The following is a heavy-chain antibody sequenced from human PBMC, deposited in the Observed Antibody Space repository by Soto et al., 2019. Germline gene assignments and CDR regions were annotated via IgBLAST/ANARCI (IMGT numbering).Heavy chain of an antibody. CDR3: ARDRRVDTFPGIRDYGMDV. Sequence: GGSLRLSCAASGFTFSSYSMNWVRQAPGKGLEWVSSISSSSSYIYYADSVKGRFTISRDNAKNSLYLQMNSLRAEDTAVYYCARDRRVDTFPGIRDYGMDVWGQGTTVTVSS. CDR2: ISSSSSYI. D-gene: IGHD5-18*01. J-gene: IGHJ6*02. V-gene: IGHV3-21*01. CDR1: GFTFSSYS.